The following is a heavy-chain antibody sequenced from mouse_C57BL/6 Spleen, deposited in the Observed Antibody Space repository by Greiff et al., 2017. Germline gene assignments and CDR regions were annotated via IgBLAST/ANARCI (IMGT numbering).Heavy chain of an antibody. CDR1: EFTFSDYG. D-gene: IGHD1-1*01. CDR2: ISSGSSTI. Sequence: EVQVVESGGGLVKPGGSLKLSCAASEFTFSDYGMHWVRQAPEKGLEWVAYISSGSSTIYYADTVKGRFTISRDNAKNTLFLQMTSLRSEDTAMYYCANYYGSFYAMDYWGQGTSVTVSS. J-gene: IGHJ4*01. V-gene: IGHV5-17*01. CDR3: ANYYGSFYAMDY.